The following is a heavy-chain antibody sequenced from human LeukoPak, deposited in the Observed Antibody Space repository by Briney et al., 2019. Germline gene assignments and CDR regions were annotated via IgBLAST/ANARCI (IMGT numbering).Heavy chain of an antibody. V-gene: IGHV1-8*01. CDR1: GYTFTSYD. Sequence: ASVKVSCKASGYTFTSYDINWVRQAPGQGLEWMGWMNPNSGNTGYAQKFQGRVTMTRNTSISTAYMELSSLRSEDTAVYYCARKEGLLWFGELLDWFDPWGQGTLVTVSS. CDR2: MNPNSGNT. D-gene: IGHD3-10*01. J-gene: IGHJ5*02. CDR3: ARKEGLLWFGELLDWFDP.